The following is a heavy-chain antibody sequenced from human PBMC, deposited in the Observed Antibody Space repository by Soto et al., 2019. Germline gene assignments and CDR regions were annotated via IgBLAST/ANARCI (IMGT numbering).Heavy chain of an antibody. Sequence: EVQLVESGGGLVMPGGSLRLSCAASGFTFSAYHMNWVRQAPGKGLEWVSSINPTSSHRYYADSVRGRFTISRADSKNSVSLPMNSLRTEDAALYYCARGYCGGGGCYLRRDAFDVWGQGTMVTVSS. CDR2: INPTSSHR. D-gene: IGHD2-15*01. J-gene: IGHJ3*01. V-gene: IGHV3-21*01. CDR1: GFTFSAYH. CDR3: ARGYCGGGGCYLRRDAFDV.